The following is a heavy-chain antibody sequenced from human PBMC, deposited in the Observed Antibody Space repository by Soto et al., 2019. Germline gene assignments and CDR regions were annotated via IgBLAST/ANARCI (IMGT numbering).Heavy chain of an antibody. Sequence: GGSLRLSCAASGFTVSSYWVSLVRQAPGKGLEWVANIKQDGSEKYYVDSVKGRFTISRDNAKNSLYLQMNSLRAEDSASYYCAKEDTSSGSLDYWGQGALVTVSS. CDR2: IKQDGSEK. CDR1: GFTVSSYW. D-gene: IGHD6-19*01. J-gene: IGHJ4*02. CDR3: AKEDTSSGSLDY. V-gene: IGHV3-7*03.